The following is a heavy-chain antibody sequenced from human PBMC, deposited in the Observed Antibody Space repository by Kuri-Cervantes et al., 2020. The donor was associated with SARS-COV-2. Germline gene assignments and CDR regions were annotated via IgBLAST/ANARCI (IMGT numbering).Heavy chain of an antibody. CDR3: ASLRFPDAFDI. CDR1: GGTFSSYA. CDR2: MNPNSGNT. Sequence: ASVKVSCKASGGTFSSYAINWVRQATGQGLEWMGWMNPNSGNTGYAQKFQGRVTMTRNTSVSTAYMELSSLRSEDTAVYYCASLRFPDAFDIWGQGTMVTVSS. D-gene: IGHD3-3*01. J-gene: IGHJ3*02. V-gene: IGHV1-8*02.